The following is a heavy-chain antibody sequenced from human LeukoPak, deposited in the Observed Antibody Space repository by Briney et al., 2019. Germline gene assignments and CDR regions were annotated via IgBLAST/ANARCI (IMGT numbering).Heavy chain of an antibody. J-gene: IGHJ5*02. Sequence: SETLSLTCTVSGGSISDYYWSWIRQSPGKGLQWIGYINYSGNTNYNPSLTGRVTVSADTSKNEFSLKLSSVTAADTAMYYCARAVAGSNWFDPWGQGTLVTVSS. CDR2: INYSGNT. V-gene: IGHV4-59*08. CDR1: GGSISDYY. D-gene: IGHD6-19*01. CDR3: ARAVAGSNWFDP.